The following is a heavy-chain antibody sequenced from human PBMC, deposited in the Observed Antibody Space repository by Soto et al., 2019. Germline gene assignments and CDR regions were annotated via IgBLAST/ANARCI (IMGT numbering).Heavy chain of an antibody. V-gene: IGHV4-39*01. CDR2: IYYSGST. Sequence: SSTXSLTCIFGVCSIISSSYYVCWIRQPPGKGMEWIGSIYYSGSTYYNPSLKSRVTISVDTSKNQFSLKLSSVTAADTDVFYCESHRARNWLEPWGQATLVNV. D-gene: IGHD6-6*01. CDR3: ESHRARNWLEP. J-gene: IGHJ5*02. CDR1: VCSIISSSYY.